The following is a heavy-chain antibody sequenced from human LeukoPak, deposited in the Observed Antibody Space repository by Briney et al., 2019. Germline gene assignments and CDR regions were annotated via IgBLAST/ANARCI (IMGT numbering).Heavy chain of an antibody. J-gene: IGHJ4*02. V-gene: IGHV1-2*02. CDR2: INPNSGGT. D-gene: IGHD3-10*01. CDR1: GYTFTDSY. CDR3: ARAIYNFGYVG. Sequence: ASVKVSCKASGYTFTDSYMHWVRQAPGQGLEWMGWINPNSGGTNYEQKFQGRVTMTRDTSISTAYMELSRLRSDDTAVYYCARAIYNFGYVGWGQGTLVTVSS.